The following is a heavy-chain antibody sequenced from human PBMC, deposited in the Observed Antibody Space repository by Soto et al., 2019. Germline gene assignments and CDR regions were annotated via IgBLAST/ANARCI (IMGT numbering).Heavy chain of an antibody. CDR3: AAVGSHYDILTGYYRGAFDI. CDR2: IVVGSGNT. V-gene: IGHV1-58*01. D-gene: IGHD3-9*01. Sequence: GASVKVSCKASGFTFTSSAVQWVRQARGQRLEWIGWIVVGSGNTNYAQKFQERVTITRDMSTSTAYMELSSLRSEDTAVYYCAAVGSHYDILTGYYRGAFDIWGQGTMVTVS. J-gene: IGHJ3*02. CDR1: GFTFTSSA.